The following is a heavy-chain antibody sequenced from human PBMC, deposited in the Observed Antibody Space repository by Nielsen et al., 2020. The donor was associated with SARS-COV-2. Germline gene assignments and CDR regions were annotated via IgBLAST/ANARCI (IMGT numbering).Heavy chain of an antibody. Sequence: GGSLRLSCAASGFMFSRYSMNWVRQAPGKGLEWVSSISGTSSYVFYADSVRGRFTISRDNAKNSLYLQMNNLGAEDTAVYYCNFPTMIDLWSGNWGEAYYYSGMDVWGQGTTVTVSS. CDR3: NFPTMIDLWSGNWGEAYYYSGMDV. D-gene: IGHD3-3*01. V-gene: IGHV3-21*01. CDR2: ISGTSSYV. J-gene: IGHJ6*02. CDR1: GFMFSRYS.